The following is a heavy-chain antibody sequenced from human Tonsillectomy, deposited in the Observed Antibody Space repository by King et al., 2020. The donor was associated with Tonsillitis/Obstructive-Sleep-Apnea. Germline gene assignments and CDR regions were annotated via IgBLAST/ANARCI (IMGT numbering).Heavy chain of an antibody. D-gene: IGHD3-3*01. CDR3: ARGGGYDFWSGYQLGD. J-gene: IGHJ4*02. Sequence: VQLVESGGGLVQPGESLRLSCAGSGFTVSSNYMSWVRQAPGWGLEWVSVIYSGGSTYYADAVKGRFTISRDNSKNRLYLQMNSLRAEDTAVYYCARGGGYDFWSGYQLGDWGQGTLVTVSS. V-gene: IGHV3-66*01. CDR1: GFTVSSNY. CDR2: IYSGGST.